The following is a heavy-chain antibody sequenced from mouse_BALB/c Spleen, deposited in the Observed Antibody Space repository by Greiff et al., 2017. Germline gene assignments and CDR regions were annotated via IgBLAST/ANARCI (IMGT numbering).Heavy chain of an antibody. CDR2: ISSGGST. CDR3: ARGGYDYDTWFAY. D-gene: IGHD2-4*01. Sequence: EVKLMESGGDLVKPGGSLKLSCAASGFTFSSYAMSWVRQTPEKRLEWVASISSGGSTYYPDSVKGRFTISRDNARNILYLQMSSLRSEDTAMYYCARGGYDYDTWFAYWGQGTLVTVSA. J-gene: IGHJ3*01. CDR1: GFTFSSYA. V-gene: IGHV5-6-5*01.